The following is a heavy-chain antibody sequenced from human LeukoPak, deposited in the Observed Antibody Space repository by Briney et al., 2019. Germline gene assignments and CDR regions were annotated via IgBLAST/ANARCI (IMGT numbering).Heavy chain of an antibody. J-gene: IGHJ5*02. D-gene: IGHD1-26*01. CDR3: ARATYSGSYFGL. Sequence: GGSLRLACAASGFTFNTYERNWVRQAPGKGLEWVSYISSSGGTNFYADSVKGRFTISRDNAKNSLYLQINSLRAEDTAIYYCARATYSGSYFGLWGQGTLVTVSS. V-gene: IGHV3-48*03. CDR1: GFTFNTYE. CDR2: ISSSGGTN.